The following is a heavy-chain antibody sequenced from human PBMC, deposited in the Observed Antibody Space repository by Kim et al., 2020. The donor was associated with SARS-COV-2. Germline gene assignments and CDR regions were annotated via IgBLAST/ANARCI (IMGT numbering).Heavy chain of an antibody. CDR3: ARDLYDIWTGYPEDRYYYYRGMDV. CDR2: ISYDGSEE. J-gene: IGHJ6*02. Sequence: GGSLRLSCAASGFAFSNYAMYWVRQAPGKGLEWVAVISYDGSEEYYADSVHGRFTISRDDSTSMLYLQINSLRPEDTAVYYCARDLYDIWTGYPEDRYYYYRGMDVWGQGTTVIVSS. D-gene: IGHD3-9*01. V-gene: IGHV3-30*04. CDR1: GFAFSNYA.